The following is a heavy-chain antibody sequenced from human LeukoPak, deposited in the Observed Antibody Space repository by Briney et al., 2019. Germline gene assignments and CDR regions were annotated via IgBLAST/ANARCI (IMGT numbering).Heavy chain of an antibody. CDR3: ARGTATFGID. CDR1: GGSISSYY. Sequence: SETLSLTCTVSGGSISSYYWGWIRQPPGKGLEWIGSIYYSGSTYYNPSLKSRVTMSVDTSKNQFSLKLSSVTAADTAVYYCARGTATFGIDWGQGTLVTVSS. CDR2: IYYSGST. D-gene: IGHD3-16*01. J-gene: IGHJ4*02. V-gene: IGHV4-39*07.